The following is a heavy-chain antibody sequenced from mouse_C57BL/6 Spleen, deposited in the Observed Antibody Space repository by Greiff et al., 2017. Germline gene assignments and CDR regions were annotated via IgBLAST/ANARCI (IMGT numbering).Heavy chain of an antibody. CDR1: GYTFTSYW. D-gene: IGHD2-4*01. CDR2: IYPGSGST. CDR3: ANFLYYDYVHFDY. V-gene: IGHV1-55*01. J-gene: IGHJ2*01. Sequence: VQLQQPGAELVKPGASVKMSCKASGYTFTSYWITWVKQRPGQGLEWIGDIYPGSGSTNYNEKFKSKATLTVDTSSSTAYMQLSSLTSEDSAVYYCANFLYYDYVHFDYWGQGTTLTVSS.